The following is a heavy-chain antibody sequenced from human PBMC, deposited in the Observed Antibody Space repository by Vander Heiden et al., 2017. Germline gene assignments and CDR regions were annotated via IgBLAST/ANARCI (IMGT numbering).Heavy chain of an antibody. CDR2: MTTGGSTT. J-gene: IGHJ4*02. Sequence: EVQLVESGGDLVQPGGSLRLSCAASGFSFSTSAMSWVRQAPGKGLEWVSTMTTGGSTTYYADSVKGRFTITRDNSKNTLSLQMNSLRAEDTAVYYCARGSFWGQGTLVTVSS. CDR3: ARGSF. CDR1: GFSFSTSA. V-gene: IGHV3-23*04.